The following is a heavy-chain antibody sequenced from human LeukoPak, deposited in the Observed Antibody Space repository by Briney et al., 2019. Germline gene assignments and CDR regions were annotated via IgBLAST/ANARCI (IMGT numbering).Heavy chain of an antibody. CDR2: LSSSGST. CDR3: SRVSSRRFDY. Sequence: SETLSLTCTVSGASIRSGNYHWGWIRQPSGKGLEWIGSLSSSGSTFYSASLKSRVTISADTSENQFFLNLRSVTAADTAVYYCSRVSSRRFDYWGQGNLVSVSS. CDR1: GASIRSGNYH. J-gene: IGHJ4*02. V-gene: IGHV4-39*01.